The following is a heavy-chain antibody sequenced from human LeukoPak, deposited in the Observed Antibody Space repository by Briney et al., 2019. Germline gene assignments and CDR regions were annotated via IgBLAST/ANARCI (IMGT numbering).Heavy chain of an antibody. J-gene: IGHJ4*02. D-gene: IGHD1-26*01. CDR1: GGSISSSSYY. CDR3: AAEIVGAHPGFDY. Sequence: SETLSLTCTVSGGSISSSSYYWGWIRKPPGKGLEWIGSIYYSGSTYYNPSLKSRVTISVDTSKNQFSLKLSSVTAADTAVYYCAAEIVGAHPGFDYWGQGTLVTVSS. CDR2: IYYSGST. V-gene: IGHV4-39*07.